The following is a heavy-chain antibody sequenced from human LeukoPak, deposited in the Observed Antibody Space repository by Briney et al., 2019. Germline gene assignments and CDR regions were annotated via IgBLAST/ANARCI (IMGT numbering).Heavy chain of an antibody. D-gene: IGHD3-22*01. Sequence: SETLSLTCTVSGGSISSYYWSWIRPPPAKGLEWIGYISYCGSTHYNPSLKSRVTISVDTSKNQFSLRLSSVTAADTAVYYCARFPSGDSSGYYWGQGTLVTVSS. J-gene: IGHJ4*02. CDR1: GGSISSYY. V-gene: IGHV4-59*12. CDR3: ARFPSGDSSGYY. CDR2: ISYCGST.